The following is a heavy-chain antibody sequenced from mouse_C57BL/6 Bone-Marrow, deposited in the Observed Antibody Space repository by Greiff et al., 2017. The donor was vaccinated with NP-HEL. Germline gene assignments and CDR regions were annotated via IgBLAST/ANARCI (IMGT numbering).Heavy chain of an antibody. CDR3: ARIAIIYYDYGPWFAY. CDR2: IWWDDDK. D-gene: IGHD2-4*01. Sequence: QVTLKVCGPGILQPSQTLSLTCSFSGFSLSTFGMGVGWIRQPSGKGLEWLAHIWWDDDKYYNSALKSRLTISKDTSKNQVFLKIANVDTADTATYYCARIAIIYYDYGPWFAYWGQGTLVTVSA. J-gene: IGHJ3*01. V-gene: IGHV8-8*01. CDR1: GFSLSTFGMG.